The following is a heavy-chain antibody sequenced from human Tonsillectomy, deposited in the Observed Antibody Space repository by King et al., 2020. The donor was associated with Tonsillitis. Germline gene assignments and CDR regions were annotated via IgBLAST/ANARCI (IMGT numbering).Heavy chain of an antibody. Sequence: QLVQSGAEVKKPGESLKISCQFSGYRFTYNWIGWVRRMPGQGLEGLGMIYPGDSDTKYSPSFQGRVTISADTSFNTAYLPWSSLTASDTAIYYCARHSVDYWGQGTLVTVSS. J-gene: IGHJ4*02. CDR2: IYPGDSDT. D-gene: IGHD5/OR15-5a*01. V-gene: IGHV5-51*01. CDR3: ARHSVDY. CDR1: GYRFTYNW.